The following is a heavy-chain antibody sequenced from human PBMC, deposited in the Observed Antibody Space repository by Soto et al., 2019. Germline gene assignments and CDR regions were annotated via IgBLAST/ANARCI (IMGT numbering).Heavy chain of an antibody. CDR2: IYYSGST. Sequence: HLQLQASGPGLVKPSDTLSLTCTVSGGSISSSSYYWGWIRQPPGKGLEWIGSIYYSGSTYYNPSLKIRVTISVDTSKNQFSRKLSSVTAADTAVYYWARHSLEVGSDYCGQGTLVTVSA. CDR3: ARHSLEVGSDY. D-gene: IGHD2-15*01. CDR1: GGSISSSSYY. J-gene: IGHJ4*02. V-gene: IGHV4-39*01.